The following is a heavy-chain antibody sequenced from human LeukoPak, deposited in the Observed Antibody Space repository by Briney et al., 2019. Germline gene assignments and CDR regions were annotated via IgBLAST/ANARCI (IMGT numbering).Heavy chain of an antibody. CDR2: IKEDGSEK. CDR3: ARDHALIAVAGTSYYFDY. Sequence: GGSLRLSCAASGFTFSSYWMSWVRQAPGKGLEWGANIKEDGSEKYYVDSVKGRFTISRDNAKNSLYLQMNSLRAEDTAVYYCARDHALIAVAGTSYYFDYWGQGTLVTVSS. V-gene: IGHV3-7*03. CDR1: GFTFSSYW. D-gene: IGHD6-19*01. J-gene: IGHJ4*02.